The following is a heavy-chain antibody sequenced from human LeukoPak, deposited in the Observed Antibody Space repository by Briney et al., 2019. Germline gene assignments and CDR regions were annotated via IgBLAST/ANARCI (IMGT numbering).Heavy chain of an antibody. CDR3: AKGPYCGGDCYSGDNYFDY. CDR1: GFTVSSNY. CDR2: IYSGGST. J-gene: IGHJ4*02. V-gene: IGHV3-66*01. Sequence: GGSLRLSCAASGFTVSSNYMGWVRQAPGKGLEWVSVIYSGGSTYYADSVKGRFTISRDNSKNTLYLQMNSLRAEDTAVYYCAKGPYCGGDCYSGDNYFDYWGQGTLVTVSS. D-gene: IGHD2-21*02.